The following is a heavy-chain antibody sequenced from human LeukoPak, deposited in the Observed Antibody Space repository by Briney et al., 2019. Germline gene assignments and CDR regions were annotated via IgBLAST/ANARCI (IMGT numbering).Heavy chain of an antibody. D-gene: IGHD1-26*01. J-gene: IGHJ3*01. Sequence: GRSLRLSCAASGFTFSSYAMHWVRQAPGKGLEWVAVISYDGSNKYYADSVKGRFTISRDNSKNTLYLQMNSLRAEDTAVYYCARDCIEGPCDVWGQGTMVAVSS. V-gene: IGHV3-30*04. CDR2: ISYDGSNK. CDR1: GFTFSSYA. CDR3: ARDCIEGPCDV.